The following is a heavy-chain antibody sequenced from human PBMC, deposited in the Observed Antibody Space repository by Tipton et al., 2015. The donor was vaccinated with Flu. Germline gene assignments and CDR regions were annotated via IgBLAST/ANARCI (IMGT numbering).Heavy chain of an antibody. J-gene: IGHJ5*02. CDR2: MYHSGNT. V-gene: IGHV4-38-2*01. CDR3: ARRDYSNYVSDPKNWFDP. CDR1: GYSVSSGFY. D-gene: IGHD4-11*01. Sequence: TLSLTCVVSGYSVSSGFYWAWIRQSPRKGLEYLGSMYHSGNTHHSPSLRSRVTVSVDPSNNQFSLRLTSVTAADTAVYYCARRDYSNYVSDPKNWFDPWGQGILVTVSS.